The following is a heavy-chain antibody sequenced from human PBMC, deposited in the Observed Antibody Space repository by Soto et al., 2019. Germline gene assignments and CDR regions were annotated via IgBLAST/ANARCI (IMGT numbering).Heavy chain of an antibody. CDR1: GFTFNNYA. D-gene: IGHD3-10*01. CDR2: ISGGGDTT. J-gene: IGHJ4*02. CDR3: AKGRGGSGSLTPRVDF. V-gene: IGHV3-23*01. Sequence: VQLLESGGGLVQPXGSLRLSCAASGFTFNNYAMTWVRQAPXKGLXWVSAISGGGDTTSYADSVKGRFTVSRDGSKNTLYLQMSSLRAEDTALYYXAKGRGGSGSLTPRVDFWGQGXLVTVSS.